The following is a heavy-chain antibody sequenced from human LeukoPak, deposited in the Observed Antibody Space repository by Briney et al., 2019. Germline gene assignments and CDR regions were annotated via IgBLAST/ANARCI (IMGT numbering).Heavy chain of an antibody. CDR1: GFTFSSYE. CDR2: ISSSGSTI. J-gene: IGHJ4*02. CDR3: ARVNTYYDFWSGYLDY. D-gene: IGHD3-3*01. Sequence: GGSLRLSCAASGFTFSSYEMNWVRQAPGKGLEWVSYISSSGSTIYYADSVKGRFTISRDNAKNSLYLQMNSLRAEDTAVYYCARVNTYYDFWSGYLDYWGQGTLLTVSS. V-gene: IGHV3-48*03.